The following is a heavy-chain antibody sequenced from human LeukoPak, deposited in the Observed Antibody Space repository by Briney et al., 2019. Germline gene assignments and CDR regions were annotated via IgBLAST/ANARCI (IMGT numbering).Heavy chain of an antibody. CDR3: ARTLTTATWDY. CDR2: ISPYSGAT. V-gene: IGHV1-2*02. Sequence: ASVKVSCKASGYTFTEYHLNWMRQAPGQGLEWMGWISPYSGATHYAQIFQGRVTMTRDTSISTAYMEVSSLRSDDSAVYFCARTLTTATWDYWGQGTLVTVSS. CDR1: GYTFTEYH. D-gene: IGHD4-17*01. J-gene: IGHJ4*02.